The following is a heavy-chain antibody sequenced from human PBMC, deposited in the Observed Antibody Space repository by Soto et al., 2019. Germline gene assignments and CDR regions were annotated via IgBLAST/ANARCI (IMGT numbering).Heavy chain of an antibody. V-gene: IGHV4-34*01. D-gene: IGHD3-16*01. Sequence: SETLSLTCAVYGGSFSDYYWSWIRQPPGKGLEWIGEINHSGSTNYNPSLKSRVTISVDTSKNQFSLRLSSVTAADTAVYYCARGLGDYGVDVWGQGTTVTVSS. CDR2: INHSGST. CDR1: GGSFSDYY. CDR3: ARGLGDYGVDV. J-gene: IGHJ6*02.